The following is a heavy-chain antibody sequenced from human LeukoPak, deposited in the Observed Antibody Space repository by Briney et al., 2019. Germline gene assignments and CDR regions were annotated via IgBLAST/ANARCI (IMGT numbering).Heavy chain of an antibody. J-gene: IGHJ4*02. V-gene: IGHV3-30*02. CDR1: GFTFSSYG. Sequence: GGSLRLSCAASGFTFSSYGMHWVRQAPGKGLEWVAFIRYDGSNKYYADSVKGRFTISRDNSKNTLYLQMNSLRAEDTAVYYCARYEYDILTDYDYWGQGILVTVSS. CDR2: IRYDGSNK. D-gene: IGHD3-9*01. CDR3: ARYEYDILTDYDY.